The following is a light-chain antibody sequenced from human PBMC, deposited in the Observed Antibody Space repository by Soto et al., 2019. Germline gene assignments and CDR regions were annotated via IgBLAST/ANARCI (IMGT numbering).Light chain of an antibody. Sequence: QSALTKPPSVSGAPGQSVTISCTGTSSDVYNRVSWHQQPPGTATHLMIYEVSNRPSGVPDRFSGSKSGNTASLAISGLQAEDEDDYYCSLYTSSSSTWVFGGGTKLTVL. CDR2: EVS. CDR3: SLYTSSSSTWV. V-gene: IGLV2-18*01. CDR1: SSDVYNR. J-gene: IGLJ3*02.